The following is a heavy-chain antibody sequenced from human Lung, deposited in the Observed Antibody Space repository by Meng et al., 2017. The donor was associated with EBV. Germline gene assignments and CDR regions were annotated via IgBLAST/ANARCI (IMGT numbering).Heavy chain of an antibody. D-gene: IGHD5-24*01. CDR2: SNHGQSA. CDR1: DGPLSGYY. CDR3: AKGGRDRWLQSFEVPAALRTNWFDP. V-gene: IGHV4-34*01. Sequence: LEEWRAGLLTPPGTLPLTGAVYDGPLSGYYLSWIRPPPGERREWIGESNHGQSANLRPEWKSQVTMAVDIYSNHFSLNLTSVTAADMAIYFCAKGGRDRWLQSFEVPAALRTNWFDPWGQGTLVTVSS. J-gene: IGHJ5*02.